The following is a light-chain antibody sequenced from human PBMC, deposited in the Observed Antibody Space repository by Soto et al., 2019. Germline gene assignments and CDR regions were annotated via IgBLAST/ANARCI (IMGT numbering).Light chain of an antibody. CDR2: EGS. Sequence: QAVVTQPASVSGSPGQSITISCTGTSSDVGSYNLVSWYQQHPGKAPKLRIYEGSKRPSGVSNRFSGSKSGNTASLTISGLQAEDEADYYCCSYAGSSTFVLFGGGTQLTVL. J-gene: IGLJ2*01. CDR1: SSDVGSYNL. CDR3: CSYAGSSTFVL. V-gene: IGLV2-23*01.